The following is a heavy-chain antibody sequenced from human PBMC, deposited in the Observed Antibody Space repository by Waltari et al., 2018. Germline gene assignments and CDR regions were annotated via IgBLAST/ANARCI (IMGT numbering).Heavy chain of an antibody. J-gene: IGHJ3*02. D-gene: IGHD1-26*01. CDR2: IYHSGST. CDR3: ARDKVGSGAFDI. V-gene: IGHV4-38-2*02. CDR1: GYSISSGYY. Sequence: QVQLQESGPGLVKPSETLSLTCAVSGYSISSGYYWGWIRQPPGKGLEWIGSIYHSGSTYYNPSLKSRVTISVDTSKNQFSLKLSSVTAADTAVYYCARDKVGSGAFDIWGQGTMVTVSS.